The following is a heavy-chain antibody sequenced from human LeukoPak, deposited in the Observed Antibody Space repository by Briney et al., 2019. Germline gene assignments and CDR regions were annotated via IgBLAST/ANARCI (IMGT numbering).Heavy chain of an antibody. CDR2: ISGSGGST. V-gene: IGHV3-23*01. D-gene: IGHD6-19*01. CDR3: AKELAVAASYYYYMDV. Sequence: PSETLSLTCAVYGGSFSGYYWSWVRQAPGKGLEWVSAISGSGGSTYYADSVKGRFTISRDNSKNTLYLQMNSLRAEDTAVYYCAKELAVAASYYYYMDVWGKGTTVTVSS. CDR1: GGSFSGYY. J-gene: IGHJ6*03.